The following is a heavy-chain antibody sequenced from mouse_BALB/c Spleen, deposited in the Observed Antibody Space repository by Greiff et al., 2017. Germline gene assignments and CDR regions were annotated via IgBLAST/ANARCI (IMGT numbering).Heavy chain of an antibody. V-gene: IGHV5-4*02. D-gene: IGHD1-1*01. CDR3: ARDRDYYGSSGYAMDY. Sequence: DVQLVESGGGLVKPGGSLTLSCAASGFTFSDYYMYWVRQTPEKRLEWVATISDGGSYTYYPDSVKGRFTISRDNAKNNLYLQMSSLKSEDTAMYYCARDRDYYGSSGYAMDYWGQGTSVTVSS. CDR2: ISDGGSYT. J-gene: IGHJ4*01. CDR1: GFTFSDYY.